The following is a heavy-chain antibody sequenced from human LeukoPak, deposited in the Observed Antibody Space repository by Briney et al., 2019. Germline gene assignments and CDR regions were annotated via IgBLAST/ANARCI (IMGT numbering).Heavy chain of an antibody. Sequence: GGSLRLSCAASGFTFSSYAMTWVRQAPGKGLEWVSAISASGGSTYYADSVKGRFIISRDDSKNTLYLQMNSLRAEDTAVYYCARDYYDSGSYGGISFDYWGQGTVVTVSS. D-gene: IGHD3-10*01. J-gene: IGHJ4*02. CDR3: ARDYYDSGSYGGISFDY. CDR1: GFTFSSYA. CDR2: ISASGGST. V-gene: IGHV3-23*01.